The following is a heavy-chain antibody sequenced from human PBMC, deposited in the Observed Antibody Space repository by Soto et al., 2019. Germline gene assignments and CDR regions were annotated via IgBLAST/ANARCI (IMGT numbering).Heavy chain of an antibody. J-gene: IGHJ5*02. Sequence: QLQLQESGSGPVKPSQTLSLTCTVSGGSITSSGYSWSWIRQPPGKGLEWIGYIYHSGSTFYNPSLKSRVTISVDRSNDQFSLKLNSVTAADTAVYYCAKWNSNWFDPWGQGTLVTVS. CDR3: AKWNSNWFDP. D-gene: IGHD1-7*01. CDR1: GGSITSSGYS. CDR2: IYHSGST. V-gene: IGHV4-30-2*01.